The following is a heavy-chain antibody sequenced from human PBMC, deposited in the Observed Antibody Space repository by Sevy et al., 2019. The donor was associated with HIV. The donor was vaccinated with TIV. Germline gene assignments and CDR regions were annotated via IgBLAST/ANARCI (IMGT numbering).Heavy chain of an antibody. Sequence: GGSLRLSCAASGFTFSNYGMHWVRQAPGKGLEWVAVVSYDGSTKYYADFVKGRFTSSRDNSKNTVYLQMNTLRTEDTAVFYCAKGSKATDSAFDLWGQGTMVTVSS. V-gene: IGHV3-30*18. CDR2: VSYDGSTK. J-gene: IGHJ3*01. D-gene: IGHD1-26*01. CDR1: GFTFSNYG. CDR3: AKGSKATDSAFDL.